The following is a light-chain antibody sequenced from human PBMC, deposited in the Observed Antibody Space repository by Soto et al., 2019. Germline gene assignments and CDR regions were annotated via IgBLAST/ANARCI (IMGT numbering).Light chain of an antibody. Sequence: DIQMTQSTSSVSASVGDRVTITCRASQGIGSWLAWYQQKPGKAPNLPIFAASSLQSGVPSRFSGSGSGTDFTLTISSLQPEDFATSYCQQANSFPPLTFGGGTKVQIK. CDR3: QQANSFPPLT. V-gene: IGKV1-12*01. J-gene: IGKJ4*01. CDR1: QGIGSW. CDR2: AAS.